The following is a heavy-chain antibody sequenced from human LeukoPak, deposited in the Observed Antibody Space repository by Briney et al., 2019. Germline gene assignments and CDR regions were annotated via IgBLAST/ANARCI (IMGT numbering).Heavy chain of an antibody. D-gene: IGHD2-21*02. Sequence: ASVKVSCKASGYTFTGYYMHWVRQAPGQGLEWMGWINPNSGGTNYAQKFQGRVTMTRDTSISTAYMELSRLRSDDTAVYYCARCGYCGGDCYLGGDAFDIWGQGTMVTVSS. V-gene: IGHV1-2*02. CDR3: ARCGYCGGDCYLGGDAFDI. CDR2: INPNSGGT. CDR1: GYTFTGYY. J-gene: IGHJ3*02.